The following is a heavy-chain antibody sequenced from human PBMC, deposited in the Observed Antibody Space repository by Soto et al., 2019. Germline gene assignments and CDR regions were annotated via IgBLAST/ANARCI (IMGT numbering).Heavy chain of an antibody. CDR2: INVGNGNT. J-gene: IGHJ4*02. CDR1: GYTFTSYA. Sequence: ASVKVSCKASGYTFTSYAMHWVRQAPGQRLEWMGWINVGNGNTKYSQKFQGRVTITRDTSASTAYMELSSLRSEDTAVYYCARVMSGVVVAAPFDYWGQGTLVTVSS. D-gene: IGHD2-15*01. V-gene: IGHV1-3*01. CDR3: ARVMSGVVVAAPFDY.